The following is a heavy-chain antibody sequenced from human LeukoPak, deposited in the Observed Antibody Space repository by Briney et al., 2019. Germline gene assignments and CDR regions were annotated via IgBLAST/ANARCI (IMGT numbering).Heavy chain of an antibody. CDR3: ARSDYGDYLSLAY. D-gene: IGHD4-17*01. J-gene: IGHJ4*02. V-gene: IGHV3-30*03. CDR2: TSYDGRNT. CDR1: GFTFSNYG. Sequence: GGSLRLSCAASGFTFSNYGMHWVRQAPGKGLEWVAITSYDGRNTHHADSVKGRFTISRDNSKNTLYLQMNSLRAEDTAVYYCARSDYGDYLSLAYWGQGTLVTVSS.